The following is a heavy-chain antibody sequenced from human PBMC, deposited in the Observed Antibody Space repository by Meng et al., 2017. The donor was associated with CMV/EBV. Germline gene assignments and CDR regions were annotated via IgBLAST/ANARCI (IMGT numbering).Heavy chain of an antibody. CDR3: ARDYDILTGSAPYYYVMDV. CDR2: ISSSGSTI. CDR1: GFTFSSYE. V-gene: IGHV3-48*03. Sequence: GESLKISCAASGFTFSSYEMNWVRQAPGKGLEWVSYISSSGSTIYYADSVKGRFTISRDNAKNSLYLQMNSLRAEDTAVYYCARDYDILTGSAPYYYVMDVWGQGTTVTVSS. J-gene: IGHJ6*02. D-gene: IGHD3-9*01.